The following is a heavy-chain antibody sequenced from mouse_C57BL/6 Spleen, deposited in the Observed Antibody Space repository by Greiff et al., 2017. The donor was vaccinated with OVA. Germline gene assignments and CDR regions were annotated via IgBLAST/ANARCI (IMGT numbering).Heavy chain of an antibody. CDR1: GSTFTGYG. Sequence: QVQLQQPGADLVRPGSSVKLSCKASGSTFTGYGMHWVQQTPIQGLEWIGNINPSDSETHYKQKFKDKATLTVDKSASTAYMQISSLTSEDSAVYYCARGDYGSSFDYWGQGTTLTVSS. CDR2: INPSDSET. CDR3: ARGDYGSSFDY. J-gene: IGHJ2*01. V-gene: IGHV1-52*01. D-gene: IGHD1-1*01.